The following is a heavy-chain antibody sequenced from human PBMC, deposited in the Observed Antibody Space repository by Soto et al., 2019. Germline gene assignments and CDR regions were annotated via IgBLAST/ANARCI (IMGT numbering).Heavy chain of an antibody. V-gene: IGHV1-18*01. CDR2: ISTYNGNT. Sequence: QVQLVQSGAAVKKPGASVKVSCKASGYTFTTYAIRWVRRAPGQGLEWMGRISTYNGNTKYAQQLQGRVTMTTDTSTSTAYMELRSLRSDDTAVYYCARDPQYSTSSQVFDSWGQGTLVTVSS. CDR1: GYTFTTYA. J-gene: IGHJ4*02. D-gene: IGHD6-6*01. CDR3: ARDPQYSTSSQVFDS.